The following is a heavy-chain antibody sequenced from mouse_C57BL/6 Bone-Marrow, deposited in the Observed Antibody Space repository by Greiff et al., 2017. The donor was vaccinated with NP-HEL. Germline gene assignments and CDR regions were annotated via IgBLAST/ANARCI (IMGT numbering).Heavy chain of an antibody. CDR1: GYTFTSYW. Sequence: QVQLQQSGAELVMPGASVKLSCKASGYTFTSYWMHWVKQRPGQGLEWIGEIDPSDSYTNYNQKFKGKSTLTVDKSSSTAYMQLSSLTSEDSAVYHCAREDYGSPWYFDVWGTGTTVTVSS. J-gene: IGHJ1*03. V-gene: IGHV1-69*01. CDR3: AREDYGSPWYFDV. CDR2: IDPSDSYT. D-gene: IGHD1-1*01.